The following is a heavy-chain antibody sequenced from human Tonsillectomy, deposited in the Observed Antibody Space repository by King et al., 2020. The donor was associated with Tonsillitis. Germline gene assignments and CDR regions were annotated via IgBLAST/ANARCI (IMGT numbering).Heavy chain of an antibody. CDR3: ARNFWSGYQGAITFDY. CDR1: GGTFSSYA. V-gene: IGHV1-69*01. CDR2: IIPIFGTA. J-gene: IGHJ4*02. D-gene: IGHD3-3*01. Sequence: VQLVESGAEVKKPGSSVKVSCKASGGTFSSYAISWVRQAPGQGLEWMGGIIPIFGTANYAQKFQGRVTITADESTSTAYMELSSLRSEDTAVYYCARNFWSGYQGAITFDYWGQGTLVTVSS.